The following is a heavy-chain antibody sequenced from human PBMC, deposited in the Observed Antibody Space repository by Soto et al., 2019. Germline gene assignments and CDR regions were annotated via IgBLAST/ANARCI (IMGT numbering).Heavy chain of an antibody. CDR2: IIPIFGTA. Sequence: SVKVSCKASGVTFSSYAISWVRQAPGQGLEWMGGIIPIFGTANYAQKFQGRVTITADESTSTAYMELSSLRSEDTAVYYCARSYYYDSSGYPAQPFDYWGQGTLVTVSS. CDR3: ARSYYYDSSGYPAQPFDY. J-gene: IGHJ4*02. D-gene: IGHD3-22*01. V-gene: IGHV1-69*13. CDR1: GVTFSSYA.